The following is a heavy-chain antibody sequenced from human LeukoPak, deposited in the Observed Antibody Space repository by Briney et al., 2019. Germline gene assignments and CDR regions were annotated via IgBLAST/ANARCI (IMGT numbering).Heavy chain of an antibody. J-gene: IGHJ5*02. V-gene: IGHV1-69*13. D-gene: IGHD2-21*02. CDR1: GYTFSSNA. Sequence: SVKVSCKASGYTFSSNAINWVRQAPGQGLEWMGGIIPIFGTANYAQKFQGRVTITADESTSTAYMELSSLRSEDTAVYYCARVPLAYCGGDCWFDPWGQGTLVTVSS. CDR2: IIPIFGTA. CDR3: ARVPLAYCGGDCWFDP.